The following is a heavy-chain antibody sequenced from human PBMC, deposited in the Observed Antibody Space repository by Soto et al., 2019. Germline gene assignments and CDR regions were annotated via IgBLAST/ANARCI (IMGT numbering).Heavy chain of an antibody. CDR2: IYYSGST. J-gene: IGHJ4*02. CDR1: GCSIMSYY. V-gene: IGHV4-59*01. CDR3: ARRYGYSFDY. D-gene: IGHD5-18*01. Sequence: SETLSLTCPVFGCSIMSYYWSWIRQPPGKGLEWIGYIYYSGSTNYNPSLKSRVTISVDTSKNQFSLKLSSVTAADTAVYYCARRYGYSFDYWGQGTLVTVS.